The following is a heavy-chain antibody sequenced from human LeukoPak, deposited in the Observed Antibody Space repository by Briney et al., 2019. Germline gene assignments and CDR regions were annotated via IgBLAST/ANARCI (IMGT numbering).Heavy chain of an antibody. D-gene: IGHD3-22*01. J-gene: IGHJ4*02. CDR2: TYSGGST. CDR3: ARVSPGDSSGYYYPFDY. CDR1: GFTVSSNY. V-gene: IGHV3-53*01. Sequence: GGSLRLSCAASGFTVSSNYMSWVRQAPGKVLEWVSVTYSGGSTYYADSVKGRFTISRDNSKNTLYLQMNSPRAEDTAVYYCARVSPGDSSGYYYPFDYWGQGTLVTVSS.